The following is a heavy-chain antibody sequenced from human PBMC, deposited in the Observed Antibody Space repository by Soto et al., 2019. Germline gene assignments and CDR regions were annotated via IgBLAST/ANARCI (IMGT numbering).Heavy chain of an antibody. CDR2: MNPNSGNT. CDR3: ARGVSLRWPYYDFWSGYLNWFDP. Sequence: ASVKVSCKASGYTFTSYDINWVRQATGQGLEWMGWMNPNSGNTGYAQKFQGRVTMTRNTSISTAYMELSSLRSEDTAVYYCARGVSLRWPYYDFWSGYLNWFDPWGQGTLVTVSS. CDR1: GYTFTSYD. D-gene: IGHD3-3*01. J-gene: IGHJ5*02. V-gene: IGHV1-8*01.